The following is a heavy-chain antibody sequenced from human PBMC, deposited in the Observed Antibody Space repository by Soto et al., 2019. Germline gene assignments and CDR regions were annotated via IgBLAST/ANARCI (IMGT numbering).Heavy chain of an antibody. Sequence: QITLKESGPTLVKPTQTLTLTCTFSGFSLSTSGVGVGWIRQPPGKALEWLALIYWDDDKRYSPSLKSRLTITKDTSKNQVVLTMTNMDPVDTATYYCAHSSGGDSPGGPGWFDPWGQGTLVTVSS. V-gene: IGHV2-5*02. D-gene: IGHD2-21*02. CDR2: IYWDDDK. J-gene: IGHJ5*02. CDR3: AHSSGGDSPGGPGWFDP. CDR1: GFSLSTSGVG.